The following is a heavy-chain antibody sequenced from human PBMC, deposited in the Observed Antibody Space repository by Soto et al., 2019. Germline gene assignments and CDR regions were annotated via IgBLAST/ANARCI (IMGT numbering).Heavy chain of an antibody. J-gene: IGHJ4*02. V-gene: IGHV4-39*01. Sequence: PSETLSLTCTVSGGSITSSSYYWGWIRQPPGKGLEWIGNIYYSGSTYYNPSLKSRVTISVDTSKNQFSLKLSSVTADTAVYYCMLGSGWKDFDYWGQGTLVTVSS. CDR1: GGSITSSSYY. CDR2: IYYSGST. CDR3: MLGSGWKDFDY. D-gene: IGHD3-22*01.